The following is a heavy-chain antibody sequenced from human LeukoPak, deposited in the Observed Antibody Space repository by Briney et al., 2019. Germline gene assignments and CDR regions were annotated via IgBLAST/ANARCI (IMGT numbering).Heavy chain of an antibody. CDR3: ARDTSRGLDY. Sequence: ASVKVSCNASGYTFTSYGISWGRHAPGQGVEWMGWISDYSGNTNYAQKLQGRVTMTTDTSTSTVYMELRSVRSDDTAVYYCARDTSRGLDYWGEGTLVTVSS. CDR2: ISDYSGNT. J-gene: IGHJ4*02. D-gene: IGHD6-19*01. CDR1: GYTFTSYG. V-gene: IGHV1-18*01.